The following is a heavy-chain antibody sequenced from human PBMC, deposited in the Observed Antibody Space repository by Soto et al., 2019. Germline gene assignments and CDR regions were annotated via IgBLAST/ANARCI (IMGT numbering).Heavy chain of an antibody. V-gene: IGHV4-4*02. J-gene: IGHJ6*02. CDR3: AILLRSAYGMDV. CDR2: IYHSGST. Sequence: QVQLQEWGPGLVKPSGTLSLTCAVSGGSISSSNWWTWVRQPPGKGLEWIREIYHSGSTNYNPSLKSRVTISVDKSKNQFSLKVTSVTAADTAVYYCAILLRSAYGMDVWGQGTTVTVSS. D-gene: IGHD4-17*01. CDR1: GGSISSSNW.